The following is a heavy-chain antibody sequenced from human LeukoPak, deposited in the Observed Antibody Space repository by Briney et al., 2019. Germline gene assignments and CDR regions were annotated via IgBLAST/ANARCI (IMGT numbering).Heavy chain of an antibody. Sequence: GGSLRLSCAASGFTFSSYTMSWVRQAPGKGLEWVSAISGSGGSTYYADSVKGRFTISRDNSKNTLYLQMNSLRAEDTAVYYCAKNGPYYYDSSGYYYFDYWGQGTLVTVSS. V-gene: IGHV3-23*01. J-gene: IGHJ4*02. CDR2: ISGSGGST. D-gene: IGHD3-22*01. CDR1: GFTFSSYT. CDR3: AKNGPYYYDSSGYYYFDY.